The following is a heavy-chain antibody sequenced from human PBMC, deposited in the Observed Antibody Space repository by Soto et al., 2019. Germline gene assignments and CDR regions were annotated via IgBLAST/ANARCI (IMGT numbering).Heavy chain of an antibody. V-gene: IGHV3-11*01. CDR3: ARAYSDAFDI. J-gene: IGHJ3*02. Sequence: SCAASGFTFRDYYMTWIRQAPGKGLEYVSYISSSGSGIYYADSVKGRLTISRDNGKNSLFLQMSSLRAEDTAMYYCARAYSDAFDIWGQGTMVTVSS. D-gene: IGHD2-15*01. CDR2: ISSSGSGI. CDR1: GFTFRDYY.